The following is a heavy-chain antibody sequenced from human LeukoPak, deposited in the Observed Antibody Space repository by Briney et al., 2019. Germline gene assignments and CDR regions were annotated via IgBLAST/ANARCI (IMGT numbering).Heavy chain of an antibody. CDR1: GYSFTSHD. D-gene: IGHD3-10*01. Sequence: GASVKVSCKTSGYSFTSHDINWVRQAAGQGPEWMGSMYPNSGNTVYAQKFKGRVSMTRDISTSTVYMELSGLRPDDTAVYYCARRGLTPSDYWGQGTLVTVSS. CDR2: MYPNSGNT. J-gene: IGHJ4*02. CDR3: ARRGLTPSDY. V-gene: IGHV1-8*01.